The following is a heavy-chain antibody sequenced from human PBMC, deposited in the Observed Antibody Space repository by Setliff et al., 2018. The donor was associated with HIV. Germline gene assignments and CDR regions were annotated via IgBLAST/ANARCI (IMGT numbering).Heavy chain of an antibody. CDR3: ARGLSFYDPGGFDY. J-gene: IGHJ4*02. V-gene: IGHV4-61*02. CDR1: GGSISSGNYY. CDR2: IYTSGST. D-gene: IGHD3-22*01. Sequence: ASETLSLTCTVSGGSISSGNYYWSWIRQPAGKGLEWIGRIYTSGSTNYNPSLKSRVTISVDTSKNQFSLKLSSVTAADTAVYYCARGLSFYDPGGFDYWGQGTLVTVSS.